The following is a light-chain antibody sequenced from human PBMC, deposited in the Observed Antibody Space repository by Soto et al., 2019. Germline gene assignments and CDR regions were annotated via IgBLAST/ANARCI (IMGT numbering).Light chain of an antibody. J-gene: IGLJ7*01. CDR3: SSYTRGNTWV. Sequence: QSARTQPASVSGSPGQSITISCAGTTSDVGGYKYVSWYQQHPGKAPKLIIYEVSTRPSGVSNRFSGSKSGNTASLNISGLQAEDEADYSCSSYTRGNTWVFGGGTQLTVL. CDR1: TSDVGGYKY. V-gene: IGLV2-14*01. CDR2: EVS.